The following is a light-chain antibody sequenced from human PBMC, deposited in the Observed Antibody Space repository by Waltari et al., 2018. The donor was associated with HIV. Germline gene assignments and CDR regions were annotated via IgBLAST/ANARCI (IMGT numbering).Light chain of an antibody. V-gene: IGLV2-8*01. Sequence: QSALTQPPSASGSPGQPVTISCTGISSDAGDDNYVSWYQQSPGKAPKLIIYEVSKRPSGVPDRFSASKSGNAASLSVSGLQADDEAHYYCSSYAGSSTWVFGGGTKVTVL. CDR1: SSDAGDDNY. J-gene: IGLJ3*02. CDR2: EVS. CDR3: SSYAGSSTWV.